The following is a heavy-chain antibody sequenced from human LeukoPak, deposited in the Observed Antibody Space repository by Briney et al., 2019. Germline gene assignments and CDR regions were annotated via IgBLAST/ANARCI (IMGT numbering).Heavy chain of an antibody. V-gene: IGHV1-46*01. CDR3: ARDQFSGSQLHY. Sequence: ASVKVSCKASGYSFTSYYMHWVRQAPGQGLEGMGIINPSGGSTSYAQKFQGRATMTRDTSTSTVYMELSSLRSEDTAVYYCARDQFSGSQLHYWGQGTLVTVSS. CDR2: INPSGGST. J-gene: IGHJ4*02. CDR1: GYSFTSYY. D-gene: IGHD1-26*01.